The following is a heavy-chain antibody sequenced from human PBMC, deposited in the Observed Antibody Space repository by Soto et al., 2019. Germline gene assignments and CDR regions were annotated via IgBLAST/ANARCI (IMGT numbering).Heavy chain of an antibody. CDR1: GYTFTSYD. CDR2: VNTNSGNT. CDR3: ARASYFDPAFDI. D-gene: IGHD3-10*01. J-gene: IGHJ3*02. V-gene: IGHV1-8*01. Sequence: QVQLVQSGAEVKRPGASVKVSCKASGYTFTSYDFNWVRQAPGQGLEWMGLVNTNSGNTDAAHKLQGSITTTRHTSIRTPYMELSSLRSEDTAVYYCARASYFDPAFDIWDQGTMVTVSS.